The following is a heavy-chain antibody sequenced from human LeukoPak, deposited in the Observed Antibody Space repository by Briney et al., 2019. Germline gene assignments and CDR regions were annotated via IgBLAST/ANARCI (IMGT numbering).Heavy chain of an antibody. CDR1: GGFNTHYY. CDR3: ARGGPLSMDV. V-gene: IGHV4-59*01. J-gene: IGHJ6*04. Sequence: SETLSLTCSVSGGFNTHYYWSWIRKPPGKGLEWIGYIYYSGSTNYNPSLKSRVTISVDTSKNQFSLKLSSVTAADTAVYYCARGGPLSMDVWGKGTTVTVSS. CDR2: IYYSGST.